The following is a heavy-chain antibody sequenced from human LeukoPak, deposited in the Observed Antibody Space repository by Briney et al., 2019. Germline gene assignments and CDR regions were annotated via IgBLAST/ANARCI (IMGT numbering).Heavy chain of an antibody. CDR1: GGTFSSYA. V-gene: IGHV1-69*04. Sequence: SVKVSCKASGGTFSSYAISWVRQAPGQGLEWMGRIIPILGIANYAQKSQGRVTITADKSTSTAYMELSSLRSEDTAVYYCARSSMIVVVSYFDYWGQGTLVTVSS. CDR3: ARSSMIVVVSYFDY. D-gene: IGHD3-22*01. J-gene: IGHJ4*02. CDR2: IIPILGIA.